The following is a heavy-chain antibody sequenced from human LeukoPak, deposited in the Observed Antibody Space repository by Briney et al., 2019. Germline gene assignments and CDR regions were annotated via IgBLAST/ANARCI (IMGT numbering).Heavy chain of an antibody. CDR1: GFTFSSYG. J-gene: IGHJ4*02. D-gene: IGHD5-24*01. CDR3: AKAGWDGYNFG. Sequence: PGRSLRLSCAASGFTFSSYGMHWVRQAPGKGLEWVAVISYDGSNKYYADSVKGRFTISRDNSKNTLYLQMNSLRAEDTAVYYCAKAGWDGYNFGWGQGTLVTVSS. CDR2: ISYDGSNK. V-gene: IGHV3-30*18.